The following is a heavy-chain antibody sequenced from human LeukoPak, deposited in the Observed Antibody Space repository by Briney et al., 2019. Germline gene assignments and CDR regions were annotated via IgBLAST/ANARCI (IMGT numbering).Heavy chain of an antibody. CDR1: GFTFSSYE. D-gene: IGHD3-22*01. CDR2: ISSSGSTI. V-gene: IGHV3-48*03. Sequence: GGSLRLSCAASGFTFSSYEMNWVRQAPGKGLEWVSYISSSGSTIYYADSVKGRFTISRDNARNSLYLQMNSLRAEDTAVYYCARVRYYYDIRSGSGSFDIWGQGTMVTVSS. J-gene: IGHJ3*02. CDR3: ARVRYYYDIRSGSGSFDI.